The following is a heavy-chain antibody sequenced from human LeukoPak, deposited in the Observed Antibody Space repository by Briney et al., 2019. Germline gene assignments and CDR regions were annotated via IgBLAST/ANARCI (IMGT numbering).Heavy chain of an antibody. J-gene: IGHJ3*02. CDR3: ARPNRGSGYDGAFDI. CDR2: IIPIFGTA. Sequence: SVKVSCKASGGTFSSYAISWVRQAPGQGLEWMGRIIPIFGTANHAQKFQGRVTITTDESTSTAYMELSSLRSEDTAVYYCARPNRGSGYDGAFDIWGQGTMVTVSS. CDR1: GGTFSSYA. D-gene: IGHD5-12*01. V-gene: IGHV1-69*05.